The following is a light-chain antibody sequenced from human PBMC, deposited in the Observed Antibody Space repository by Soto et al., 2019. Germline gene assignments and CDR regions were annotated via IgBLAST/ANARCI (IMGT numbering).Light chain of an antibody. CDR1: QTIDRY. V-gene: IGKV1-39*01. J-gene: IGKJ2*01. Sequence: DIQMTQSPSSLSASVGDRVTITCRASQTIDRYLNWYQHKPGKAPKLLFYLASSLQSGVPSRFSGSGSGTDFTLTISSLQPEDFATYYCQQTYSTLYTFGQGTKLDIK. CDR2: LAS. CDR3: QQTYSTLYT.